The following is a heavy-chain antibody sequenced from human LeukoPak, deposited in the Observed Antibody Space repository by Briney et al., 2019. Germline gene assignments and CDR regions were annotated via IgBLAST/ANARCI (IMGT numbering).Heavy chain of an antibody. CDR1: GFTFSSYW. V-gene: IGHV3-74*01. Sequence: GGSLRLFCAASGFTFSSYWMHWVRQVPGKGLVWVSRISSDGNTTTYADSVKGRFTISRDNAKNTLYLQMNSLRAEDTAVYYCAREQKTGDSRYFDYWGQGTLVTVSS. CDR3: AREQKTGDSRYFDY. CDR2: ISSDGNTT. J-gene: IGHJ4*02. D-gene: IGHD7-27*01.